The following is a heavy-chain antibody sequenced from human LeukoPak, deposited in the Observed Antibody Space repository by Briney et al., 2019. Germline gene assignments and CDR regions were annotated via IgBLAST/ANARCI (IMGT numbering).Heavy chain of an antibody. CDR3: ARASWYYDILTGYSPGSAFDI. CDR2: IYYSGST. CDR1: GGSISSYY. Sequence: PSETLSLTCTVSGGSISSYYWSWIRQPPGKGLEWIGYIYYSGSTNYNPSLKSRVTISVDTSKNQFSLKLSSVTAADTAVYYCARASWYYDILTGYSPGSAFDIWGQGTMVTVSS. J-gene: IGHJ3*02. D-gene: IGHD3-9*01. V-gene: IGHV4-59*01.